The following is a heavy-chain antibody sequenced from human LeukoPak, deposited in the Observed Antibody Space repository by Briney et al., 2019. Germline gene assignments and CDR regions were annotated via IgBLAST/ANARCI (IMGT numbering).Heavy chain of an antibody. CDR3: ARVLRFLEWPTWGAFDI. J-gene: IGHJ3*02. V-gene: IGHV4-4*07. Sequence: SETLSLTCTVSGGSISSYYWSWIRQPAGKELEWIGRIYTSGSTNYNPSLKSRVTISVDTSKNQFSLKLSSVTAADTAVYYCARVLRFLEWPTWGAFDIWGQGTMVTVSS. D-gene: IGHD3-3*01. CDR1: GGSISSYY. CDR2: IYTSGST.